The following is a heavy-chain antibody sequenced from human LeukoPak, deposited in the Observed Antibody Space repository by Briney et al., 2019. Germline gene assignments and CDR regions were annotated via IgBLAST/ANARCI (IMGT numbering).Heavy chain of an antibody. D-gene: IGHD3-22*01. CDR1: GGSVTSFY. CDR3: ARHRFASVVILDH. V-gene: IGHV4-59*08. Sequence: SETLSLTCTVSGGSVTSFYWSWLRQPPGKELEWIGNVYNSGTTNYNPSLKRRVTISVDTSKNLLSLQLRSVTAADTAEYYCARHRFASVVILDHWGQGALVTVSS. J-gene: IGHJ4*02. CDR2: VYNSGTT.